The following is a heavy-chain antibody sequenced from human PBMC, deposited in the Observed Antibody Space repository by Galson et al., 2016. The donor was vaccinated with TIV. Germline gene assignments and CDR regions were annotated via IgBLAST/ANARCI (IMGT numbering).Heavy chain of an antibody. CDR2: VDPEDGET. CDR1: GYTFTDYY. CDR3: ATGVGAAKYYYSYYMDV. V-gene: IGHV1-69-2*01. Sequence: VKVSCKVSGYTFTDYYMHWVQQAPGKGLEWMGLVDPEDGETIYAEKFQGRVTITADTSTDTAYMELSSLRSEETAVYYCATGVGAAKYYYSYYMDVWGKGTTVTVSS. J-gene: IGHJ6*03. D-gene: IGHD1-26*01.